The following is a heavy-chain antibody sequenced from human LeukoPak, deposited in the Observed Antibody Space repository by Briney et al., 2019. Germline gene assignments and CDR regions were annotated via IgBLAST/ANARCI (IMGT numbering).Heavy chain of an antibody. D-gene: IGHD5-24*01. J-gene: IGHJ4*02. CDR1: GGSISSYY. CDR2: IYTSGST. CDR3: ARDRWDGYNYVSSL. Sequence: PSETLSLTCTVSGGSISSYYWSWIRQPAGKGLEWIGRIYTSGSTNYNPSLKSRVTMSVDTSKNQFSLKLSSVTAADTAVYYCARDRWDGYNYVSSLWGQGTLVTVSS. V-gene: IGHV4-4*07.